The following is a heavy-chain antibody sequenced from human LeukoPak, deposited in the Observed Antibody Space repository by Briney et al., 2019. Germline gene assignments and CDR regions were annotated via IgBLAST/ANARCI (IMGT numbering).Heavy chain of an antibody. CDR3: ARDPLRSHLDY. Sequence: SETLSLTCIVSGGSISSGGYYWSWIRQPPGKGLEWIGNIYHSGSTYSNSSLKSRVIISLDRSKNQFSLKLSSVTAADTAVYYCARDPLRSHLDYWGQGTLVTVSS. V-gene: IGHV4-30-2*01. J-gene: IGHJ4*02. CDR2: IYHSGST. CDR1: GGSISSGGYY.